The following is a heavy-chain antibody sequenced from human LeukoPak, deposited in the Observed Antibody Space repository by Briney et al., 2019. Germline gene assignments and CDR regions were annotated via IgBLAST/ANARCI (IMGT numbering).Heavy chain of an antibody. V-gene: IGHV1-2*02. Sequence: ASVKVSCKASGYTFTGYYMHWVRQAPGQGLEWMGWINPNSGGTNYAQKFQGRVTMTRDTSISTAYMELSRLRSDDTAVYYCARDGLGFMAATEFYNWFDPWGQGTLVTVSS. J-gene: IGHJ5*02. D-gene: IGHD3-10*01. CDR3: ARDGLGFMAATEFYNWFDP. CDR2: INPNSGGT. CDR1: GYTFTGYY.